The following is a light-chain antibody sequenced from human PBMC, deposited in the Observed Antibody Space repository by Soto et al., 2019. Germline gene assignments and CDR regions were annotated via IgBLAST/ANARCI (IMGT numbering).Light chain of an antibody. CDR2: DVS. CDR3: FSYAGSRV. Sequence: QSALTQPRSVSGSPGQSVTISCTGTSSDVGAYNYVSWYQQHPGKAPKLIIHDVSQRPSGVPDRFSGSTSGNTASLTISGLQADDEGDYSCFSYAGSRVFGGGTKLTVL. CDR1: SSDVGAYNY. V-gene: IGLV2-11*01. J-gene: IGLJ3*02.